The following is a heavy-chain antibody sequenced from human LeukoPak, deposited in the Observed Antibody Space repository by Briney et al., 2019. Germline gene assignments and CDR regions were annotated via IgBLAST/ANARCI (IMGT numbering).Heavy chain of an antibody. V-gene: IGHV4-59*01. CDR3: ARLLWFGETHYYMDV. J-gene: IGHJ6*03. D-gene: IGHD3-10*01. Sequence: PSETLSLTCTVSDDSISSYYWSWIRQPPGKGLEWIGYIYYSGSTNYNPSLKSRVTISVDTSKNQFSLKLSSVTAADTAVYFCARLLWFGETHYYMDVWGKGTTVTISS. CDR2: IYYSGST. CDR1: DDSISSYY.